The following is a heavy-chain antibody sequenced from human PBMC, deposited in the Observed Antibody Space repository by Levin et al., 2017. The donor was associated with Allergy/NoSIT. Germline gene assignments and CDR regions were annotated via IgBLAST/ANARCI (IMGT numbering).Heavy chain of an antibody. CDR2: IYTSGST. CDR1: GGSISSYY. Sequence: SETLSLTCTVSGGSISSYYWSWIRQPAGKGLEWIGRIYTSGSTNYNPSLKSRVTMSVDTSKNQFSLKLSSVTAADTAVYYCAREGGGTYDILTGYYIEVDYWGQGTLVTVSS. V-gene: IGHV4-4*07. J-gene: IGHJ4*02. CDR3: AREGGGTYDILTGYYIEVDY. D-gene: IGHD3-9*01.